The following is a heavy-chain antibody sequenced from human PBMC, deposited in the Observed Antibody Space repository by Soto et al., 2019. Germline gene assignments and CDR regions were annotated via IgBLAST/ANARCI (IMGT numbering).Heavy chain of an antibody. J-gene: IGHJ4*01. Sequence: SVKVSCKTSGGTFSSYSVSWVRQAPGQGLEWMGGIIPIFGIPTYAQKFQVRVTISADESTSTASMELSGLRSEDTAIYYCTRGHGFNGASFDYWG. D-gene: IGHD2-8*01. CDR2: IIPIFGIP. V-gene: IGHV1-69*13. CDR1: GGTFSSYS. CDR3: TRGHGFNGASFDY.